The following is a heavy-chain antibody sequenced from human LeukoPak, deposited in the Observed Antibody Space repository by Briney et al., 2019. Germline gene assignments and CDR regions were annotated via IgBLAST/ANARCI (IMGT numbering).Heavy chain of an antibody. Sequence: GGSLRLSCADSQFTFNGSWMNWVRQAPGKGLEWVSVIYSGGSTYYADSVKGRFTISRDNSKNTLYLQMNSLRAEDTAVYYCARVPMRYCSSTSCPPLFDYWGQGTLVTVSS. CDR1: QFTFNGSW. D-gene: IGHD2-2*01. V-gene: IGHV3-53*01. CDR3: ARVPMRYCSSTSCPPLFDY. J-gene: IGHJ4*02. CDR2: IYSGGST.